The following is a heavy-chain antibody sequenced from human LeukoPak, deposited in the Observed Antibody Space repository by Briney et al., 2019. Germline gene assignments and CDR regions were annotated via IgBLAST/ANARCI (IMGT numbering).Heavy chain of an antibody. CDR1: GFTFSSYA. D-gene: IGHD3-3*01. Sequence: GGSLRLSCAASGFTFSSYAMHWVRQAPGKGLEWVAVISYDGSNKYYADSVKGRFTISRDNSKNTLYLQMNSLRAEDTAVYYCAREHYDFWSGYLTYYYYGMDVWGQGTTVTVSS. CDR2: ISYDGSNK. J-gene: IGHJ6*02. V-gene: IGHV3-30-3*01. CDR3: AREHYDFWSGYLTYYYYGMDV.